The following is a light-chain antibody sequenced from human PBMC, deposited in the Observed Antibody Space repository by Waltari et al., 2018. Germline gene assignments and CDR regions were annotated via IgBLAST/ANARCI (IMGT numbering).Light chain of an antibody. V-gene: IGLV2-14*01. CDR2: EVS. J-gene: IGLJ3*02. CDR1: RSDVGGSNH. Sequence: SALTQPASVSGSPGQSTPISCTGTRSDVGGSNHVSWYQQHPGKAPKLMIYEVSNRPSGVSNRFSGSKSGNMASLTISGLQAEDEADYYCSSYTTRHTLLFGGGTKLTVL. CDR3: SSYTTRHTLL.